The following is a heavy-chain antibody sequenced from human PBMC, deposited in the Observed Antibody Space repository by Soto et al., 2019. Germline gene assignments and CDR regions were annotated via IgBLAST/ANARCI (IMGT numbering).Heavy chain of an antibody. D-gene: IGHD6-13*01. CDR3: AKRGGIAAALDYHYGMDV. Sequence: GGSLRLSCAASGFTFSSYGMHWVRQAPGKGLEWVAVISYDGSNKYYADSVKGRFTISRDNSKNTLYLQMNSLRAEDTAVYYCAKRGGIAAALDYHYGMDVWGQGTTVTVSS. V-gene: IGHV3-30*18. CDR1: GFTFSSYG. J-gene: IGHJ6*02. CDR2: ISYDGSNK.